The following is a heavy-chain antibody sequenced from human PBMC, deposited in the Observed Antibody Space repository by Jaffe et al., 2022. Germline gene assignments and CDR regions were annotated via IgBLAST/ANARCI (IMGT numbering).Heavy chain of an antibody. Sequence: QVQLVQSGSELKKPGASVKVSCKASGYTFTSYAMNWVRQAPGQGLEWMGWINTNTGNPTYAQGFTGRFVFSLDTSVSTAYLQISSLKAEDTAVYYCARDNRLLNTYYYDSSGYPYNYWGQGTLVTVSS. D-gene: IGHD3-22*01. CDR1: GYTFTSYA. J-gene: IGHJ4*02. CDR3: ARDNRLLNTYYYDSSGYPYNY. CDR2: INTNTGNP. V-gene: IGHV7-4-1*02.